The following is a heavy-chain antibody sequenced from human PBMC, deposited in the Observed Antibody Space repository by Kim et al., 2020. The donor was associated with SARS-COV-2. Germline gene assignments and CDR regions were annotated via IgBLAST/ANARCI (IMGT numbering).Heavy chain of an antibody. J-gene: IGHJ1*01. D-gene: IGHD6-19*01. Sequence: GGSLRLSCSASGFTFSSYAMHWVRQAPGKGLEYVSAISSNGGSTYYADSVKGRFTISRDNSKNTLYLQMSSLRAEDTAVYYCVKDHGGWYIHFQHWGQGTLVTVSS. V-gene: IGHV3-64D*06. CDR2: ISSNGGST. CDR3: VKDHGGWYIHFQH. CDR1: GFTFSSYA.